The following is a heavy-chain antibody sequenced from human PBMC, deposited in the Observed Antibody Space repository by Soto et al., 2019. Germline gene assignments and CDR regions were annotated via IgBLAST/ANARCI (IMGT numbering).Heavy chain of an antibody. D-gene: IGHD1-1*01. Sequence: DVQLVASGGGLIQPGESLRLSCEAFGFTVSGKKYVAWVRQAPGKGLEWVSALYDLDGTYYADSVKGRFTTSSDSSRSTVYLQINSLRPDDTAVYSCANWHLQEHAYDIWGQVKMVTVSS. V-gene: IGHV3-53*01. CDR3: ANWHLQEHAYDI. CDR2: LYDLDGT. J-gene: IGHJ3*02. CDR1: GFTVSGKKY.